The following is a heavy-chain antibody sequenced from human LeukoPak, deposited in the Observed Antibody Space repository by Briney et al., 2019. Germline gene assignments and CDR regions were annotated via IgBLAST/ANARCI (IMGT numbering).Heavy chain of an antibody. CDR3: ARRTYSGYDLEAIDY. CDR1: GYSFTSYW. Sequence: GESLQISCQGSGYSFTSYWIGWVRQMPGKGLEWMGIIYPGDSDTRYSPSFQGQVTFSADKSISTAYLQWSSLRASDTAMYYCARRTYSGYDLEAIDYWGQGTLVTVSS. V-gene: IGHV5-51*01. D-gene: IGHD5-12*01. J-gene: IGHJ4*02. CDR2: IYPGDSDT.